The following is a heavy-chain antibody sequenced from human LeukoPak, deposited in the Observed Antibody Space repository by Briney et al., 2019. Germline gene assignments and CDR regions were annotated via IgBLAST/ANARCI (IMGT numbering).Heavy chain of an antibody. D-gene: IGHD3-22*01. CDR3: ARGRVFYDSTGYFI. Sequence: PSETLSLTCTVSGGSISSYYWSWIRQPPGKGLEWIGYIYSSGSTSYNPSLKSRVTMSVDTSKSQFSLKLSSVTAADTAVYHCARGRVFYDSTGYFIWGQGTMVTVSS. J-gene: IGHJ3*02. V-gene: IGHV4-59*12. CDR1: GGSISSYY. CDR2: IYSSGST.